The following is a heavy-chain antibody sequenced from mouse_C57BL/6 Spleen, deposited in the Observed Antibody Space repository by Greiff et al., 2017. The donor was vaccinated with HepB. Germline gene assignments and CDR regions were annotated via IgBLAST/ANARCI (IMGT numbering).Heavy chain of an antibody. CDR1: GFNIKDYY. CDR3: APYGSSFAWFAY. CDR2: IDPEDGDT. J-gene: IGHJ3*01. Sequence: EVQLQQSGAELVKPGASVKLSCTASGFNIKDYYMHWVKQRTEQGLEWIGRIDPEDGDTKYAPKFQGKATITADTSSNTAYLQLSSLTSEDTAVYYCAPYGSSFAWFAYWGQGTLVTVSA. D-gene: IGHD1-1*01. V-gene: IGHV14-2*01.